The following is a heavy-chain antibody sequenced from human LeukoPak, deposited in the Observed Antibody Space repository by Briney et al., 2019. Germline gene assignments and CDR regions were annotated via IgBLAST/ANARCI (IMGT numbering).Heavy chain of an antibody. V-gene: IGHV3-74*01. CDR2: NGSST. CDR3: ARTRTLPIAGGFDT. CDR1: RFTFSSYW. D-gene: IGHD3-16*01. J-gene: IGHJ5*02. Sequence: GGSLRLSCAASRFTFSSYWMHWVRQGPGKGLVWVSRNGSSTDYADSVKGRFTISRENAKNTLYLQMNSLRAEDTAVYYCARTRTLPIAGGFDTWGQGSLVTVSS.